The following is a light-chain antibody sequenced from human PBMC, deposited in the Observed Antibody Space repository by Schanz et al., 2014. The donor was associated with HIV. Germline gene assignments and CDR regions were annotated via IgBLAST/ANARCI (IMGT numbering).Light chain of an antibody. Sequence: AIRMTQSPSSFSASTGDRVTITCRASQGISSYLAWYQQKPGKAPKLLIYAVFTLQSGVPSRFSGSGSGTEFTLTISSLQPEDFAIYYCQQLDRSPLTFGPGTKVDIK. V-gene: IGKV1-8*01. CDR2: AVF. J-gene: IGKJ3*01. CDR1: QGISSY. CDR3: QQLDRSPLT.